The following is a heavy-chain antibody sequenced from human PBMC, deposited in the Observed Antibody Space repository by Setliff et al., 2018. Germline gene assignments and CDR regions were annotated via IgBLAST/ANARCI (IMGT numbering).Heavy chain of an antibody. J-gene: IGHJ4*02. Sequence: GGSLRLSCAASGFTFTTYSMNWVRQAPGKGLEWVSYISSGSSTKYYADSVEGRFTISRDNAEKSLFLQMDSLRVEDTAVYYCIDGRNRAWGVYWGQGTLVTVSS. CDR1: GFTFTTYS. V-gene: IGHV3-48*01. CDR3: IDGRNRAWGVY. CDR2: ISSGSSTK. D-gene: IGHD7-27*01.